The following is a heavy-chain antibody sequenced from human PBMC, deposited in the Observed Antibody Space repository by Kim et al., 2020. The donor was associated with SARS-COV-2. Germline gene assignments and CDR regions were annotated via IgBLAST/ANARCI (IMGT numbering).Heavy chain of an antibody. CDR3: ARHSYYYGSGSYYNAFFDY. V-gene: IGHV4-39*01. J-gene: IGHJ4*02. D-gene: IGHD3-10*01. Sequence: SRVTISVETSKNQFSLKLSSVTAADTAVYYCARHSYYYGSGSYYNAFFDYWGQGTLVTVSS.